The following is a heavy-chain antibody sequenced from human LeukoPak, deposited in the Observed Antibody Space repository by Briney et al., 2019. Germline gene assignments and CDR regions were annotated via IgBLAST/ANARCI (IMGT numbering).Heavy chain of an antibody. CDR1: GFTFSNYA. Sequence: PGGSLRLSCAASGFTFSNYAMSWVRQAPGKGLEWVSGISGGGDYTYNPDSVKGLFTISRDNSKNTLCLQMNSLRAEDTAVYYCAKGFGDSRRGVDYWGQGNLVTVSS. V-gene: IGHV3-23*01. J-gene: IGHJ4*02. CDR2: ISGGGDYT. D-gene: IGHD3-10*01. CDR3: AKGFGDSRRGVDY.